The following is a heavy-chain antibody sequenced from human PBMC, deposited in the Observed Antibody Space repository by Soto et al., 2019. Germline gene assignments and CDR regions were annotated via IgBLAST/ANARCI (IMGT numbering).Heavy chain of an antibody. CDR1: VFAISRGYY. D-gene: IGHD1-26*01. Sequence: PSETLSLICNFSVFAISRGYYWSWVRQPPGKGLEWIGSIYPSVSSYHNPSLESRLTLSIDTSKNQFTLKLASVTAADTALYYCAREKVGKTFFENWGEGTQVSVSS. CDR2: IYPSVSS. J-gene: IGHJ4*02. CDR3: AREKVGKTFFEN. V-gene: IGHV4-38-2*02.